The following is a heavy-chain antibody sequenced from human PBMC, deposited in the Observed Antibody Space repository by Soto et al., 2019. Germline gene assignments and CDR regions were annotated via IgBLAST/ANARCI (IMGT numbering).Heavy chain of an antibody. V-gene: IGHV4-34*01. Sequence: PSETLSLTCAVYGGSFSGYYWSWIRQPPGKGLEWIGEINHSGSTNYNPSLKGRVTISVDTSKDQFSLKLSSVTAADTAVYYCARGGRDTNYYGYVSSSWYPGDYYYYYGMDVWGQGTTVTVSS. CDR1: GGSFSGYY. D-gene: IGHD6-13*01. J-gene: IGHJ6*02. CDR3: ARGGRDTNYYGYVSSSWYPGDYYYYYGMDV. CDR2: INHSGST.